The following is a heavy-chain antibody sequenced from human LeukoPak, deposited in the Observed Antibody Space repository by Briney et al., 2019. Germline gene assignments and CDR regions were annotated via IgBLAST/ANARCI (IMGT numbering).Heavy chain of an antibody. CDR3: AREDYVTLDY. CDR1: GFTFSSYS. J-gene: IGHJ4*02. Sequence: GGSLRLSCAASGFTFSSYSMNWVRQAPGKGLEWVSSISTSSIYIYYADSVKGRFTISRDNAKNSLYLQMNSLRAEDTAVYYCAREDYVTLDYWGQGTLVTVSS. D-gene: IGHD4-17*01. V-gene: IGHV3-21*01. CDR2: ISTSSIYI.